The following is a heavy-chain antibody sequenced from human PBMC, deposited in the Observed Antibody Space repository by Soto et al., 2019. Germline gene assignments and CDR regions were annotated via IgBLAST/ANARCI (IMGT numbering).Heavy chain of an antibody. Sequence: EVQLLESGGGLVQPGGSLRLSCAASGFTFSSYAMSWVRQAPGKGLEWVSAISGSGGSTYYADSVRGRFTISRDNSKNTLYLQRNSLRDEDTAVYYCAKGSRGVIIWPLDYWGQGTLVTVS. V-gene: IGHV3-23*01. CDR1: GFTFSSYA. D-gene: IGHD3-10*01. J-gene: IGHJ4*02. CDR3: AKGSRGVIIWPLDY. CDR2: ISGSGGST.